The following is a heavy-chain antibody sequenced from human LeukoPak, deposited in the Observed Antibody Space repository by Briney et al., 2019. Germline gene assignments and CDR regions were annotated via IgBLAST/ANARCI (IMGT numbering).Heavy chain of an antibody. V-gene: IGHV3-9*01. CDR1: GFTFDDYA. CDR2: ISWNSGSI. J-gene: IGHJ3*02. D-gene: IGHD6-13*01. Sequence: GGSLRLSCAASGFTFDDYAMHWVRQAPGKGLEWASGISWNSGSIGYADSVKGRFTISRDNAKNSLYLQMNSLRAEDTALYYCAKDVIAAAAYAFDIWGQGTMVTVSS. CDR3: AKDVIAAAAYAFDI.